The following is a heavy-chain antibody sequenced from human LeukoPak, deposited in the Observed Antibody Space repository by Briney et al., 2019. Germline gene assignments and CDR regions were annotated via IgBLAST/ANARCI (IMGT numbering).Heavy chain of an antibody. CDR3: ARDLTTVTGAFDI. Sequence: SETLSLTCTVPGGSISSGGYYWSWIRQHPGKGLEWIGYIYYSGSTFYNPSLKSRVTISVDTSENQFSLKLSSVTAADTAVYYCARDLTTVTGAFDIWGQGTMVTVSS. CDR1: GGSISSGGYY. CDR2: IYYSGST. D-gene: IGHD4-17*01. J-gene: IGHJ3*02. V-gene: IGHV4-31*03.